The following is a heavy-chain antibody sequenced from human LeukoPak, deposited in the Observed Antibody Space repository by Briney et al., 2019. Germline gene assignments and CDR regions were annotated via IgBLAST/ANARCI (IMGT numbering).Heavy chain of an antibody. CDR3: ARSPVVRGVTSWYYYMDV. CDR1: GYSISSGYY. CDR2: IYHSGST. V-gene: IGHV4-38-2*02. Sequence: SETLSLTCTVSGYSISSGYYWGWIRQPPGKGLEWIGSIYHSGSTYYNPSLKSRVTISVDTSKNQFSLKLSSVTAADTAVYYCARSPVVRGVTSWYYYMDVWGKGTTVTVSS. J-gene: IGHJ6*03. D-gene: IGHD3-10*01.